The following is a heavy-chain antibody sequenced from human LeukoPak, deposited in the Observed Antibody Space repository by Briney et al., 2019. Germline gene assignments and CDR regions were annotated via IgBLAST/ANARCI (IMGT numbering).Heavy chain of an antibody. Sequence: GGSLRLSCAASGFTFSSYWMHWVRQGPGKGLVWVSYISPDGTITRYADSVKGRFTISRDNAKNTLYLQMNSLRAEDTGLYYCATPWSYWGQGTLVTVSS. CDR1: GFTFSSYW. D-gene: IGHD3-3*01. J-gene: IGHJ4*02. CDR3: ATPWSY. CDR2: ISPDGTIT. V-gene: IGHV3-74*01.